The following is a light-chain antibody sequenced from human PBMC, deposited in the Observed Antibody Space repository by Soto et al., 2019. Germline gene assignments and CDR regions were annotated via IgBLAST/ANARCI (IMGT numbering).Light chain of an antibody. CDR3: QQYNNWPPWT. Sequence: EIVMTQSPATLSVSPGERATLSCRASQSGSSKLAWYQQKPGQAPRLLIYGASNRATGIPARFSGSGSGTEFTLTISSLQSEDFAVYYCQQYNNWPPWTFGQGTKLEIK. CDR1: QSGSSK. CDR2: GAS. J-gene: IGKJ2*02. V-gene: IGKV3-15*01.